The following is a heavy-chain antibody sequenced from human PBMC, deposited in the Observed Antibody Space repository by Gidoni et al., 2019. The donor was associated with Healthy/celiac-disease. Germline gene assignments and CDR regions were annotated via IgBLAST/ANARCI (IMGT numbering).Heavy chain of an antibody. Sequence: QVQLQQWGAGLLKPSETLSLTCAVYGGSFSGYYWSWIRPPPGKGLEWIGEINHSGSTNYNPSLKSRVTISVDTSKNQFSLKLSSVTAADTAVYYCATGGVITMVQGVIDFDYWGQGTLVTVSS. D-gene: IGHD3-10*01. V-gene: IGHV4-34*01. CDR1: GGSFSGYY. CDR2: INHSGST. CDR3: ATGGVITMVQGVIDFDY. J-gene: IGHJ4*02.